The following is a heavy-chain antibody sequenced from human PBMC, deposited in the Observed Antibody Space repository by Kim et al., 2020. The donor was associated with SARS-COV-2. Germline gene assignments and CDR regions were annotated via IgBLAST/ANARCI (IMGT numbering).Heavy chain of an antibody. V-gene: IGHV4-34*01. CDR2: INHSGST. CDR1: GGSFSGYY. Sequence: SETLSLTCAVYGGSFSGYYWSWIRQPPGKGLEWIGEINHSGSTNYNPSLKSRVTISVDTSKNQFSLKLSSVTAADTAVYYCARIVDRRRNLYYYYYYGMDVWGQGTTVTVSS. D-gene: IGHD3-16*02. J-gene: IGHJ6*02. CDR3: ARIVDRRRNLYYYYYYGMDV.